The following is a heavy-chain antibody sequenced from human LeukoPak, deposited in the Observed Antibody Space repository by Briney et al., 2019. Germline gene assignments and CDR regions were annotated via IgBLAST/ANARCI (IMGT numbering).Heavy chain of an antibody. D-gene: IGHD4-11*01. CDR2: IYYSGST. Sequence: SETLSLTCTVSGGSISSYYWSWIRQPPGKELEWIGYIYYSGSTNYNPSLKSRVTISVDTSKNQFSLKLSSVTAADTAVYYCARDRLDYSDYWGQGTLVTVSS. V-gene: IGHV4-59*12. CDR1: GGSISSYY. CDR3: ARDRLDYSDY. J-gene: IGHJ4*02.